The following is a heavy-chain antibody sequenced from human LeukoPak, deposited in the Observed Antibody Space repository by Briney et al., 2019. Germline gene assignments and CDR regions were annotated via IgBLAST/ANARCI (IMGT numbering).Heavy chain of an antibody. CDR2: INHSGST. V-gene: IGHV4-34*01. J-gene: IGHJ4*02. CDR3: ARDSITMIDY. Sequence: SETLSLTCAVFVRSFSGYYWSWIRQPPGKGLEWIGEINHSGSTNYNPSLKSRVTISVDTSKNQFSLKLSSVAAADTAVYYCARDSITMIDYWGQGTLVTVSS. CDR1: VRSFSGYY. D-gene: IGHD3-22*01.